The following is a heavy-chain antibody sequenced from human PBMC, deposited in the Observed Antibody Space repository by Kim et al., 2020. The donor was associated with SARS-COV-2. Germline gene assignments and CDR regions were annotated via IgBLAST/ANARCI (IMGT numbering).Heavy chain of an antibody. CDR3: VQDWGRAAAG. CDR1: GGSVSSGHY. V-gene: IGHV4-61*01. J-gene: IGHJ4*02. Sequence: SETLSLTCTVSGGSVSSGHYWSWNRQPPGKGLEWIGYVSYTGSTKYNPSLKSRVSISLDTSKNQFSLTLNSVTAADTAVYYCVQDWGRAAAGWGRGTLVTVCS. D-gene: IGHD6-13*01. CDR2: VSYTGST.